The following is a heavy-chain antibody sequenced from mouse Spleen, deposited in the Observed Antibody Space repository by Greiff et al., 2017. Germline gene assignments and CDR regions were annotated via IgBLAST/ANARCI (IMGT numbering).Heavy chain of an antibody. D-gene: IGHD2-3*01. CDR2: ISNGGGST. J-gene: IGHJ3*01. CDR1: GFTFSSYT. Sequence: EVKVVESGGGLVQPGGSLKLSCAASGFTFSSYTMSWVRQTPEKRLEWVAYISNGGGSTYYPDTVKGRFTISRDNAKNTLYLQMSSLKSEDTAMYYCARHDGGSWFAYWGQGTLVTVSA. CDR3: ARHDGGSWFAY. V-gene: IGHV5-12-2*01.